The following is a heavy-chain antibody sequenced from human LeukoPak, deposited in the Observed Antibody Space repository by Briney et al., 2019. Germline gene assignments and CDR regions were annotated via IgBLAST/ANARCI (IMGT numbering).Heavy chain of an antibody. D-gene: IGHD5-18*01. CDR1: GYTFTAYY. CDR3: ATSSEGGYSYGSDIDY. Sequence: ASVKVSCKASGYTFTAYYMYWVRQAPGQGLECMGRINPNSGGTNYVQKFQGRVTMTRDTSISTAYMELSRLRSDDTAVYYCATSSEGGYSYGSDIDYWGQGTLVTVSS. V-gene: IGHV1-2*06. CDR2: INPNSGGT. J-gene: IGHJ4*02.